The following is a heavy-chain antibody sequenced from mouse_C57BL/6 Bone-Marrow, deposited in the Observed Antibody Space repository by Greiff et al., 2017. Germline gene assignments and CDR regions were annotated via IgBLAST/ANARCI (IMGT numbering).Heavy chain of an antibody. V-gene: IGHV1-59*01. D-gene: IGHD1-1*01. CDR3: ARKLITTVVATDYAMDY. CDR2: IDPSDSYT. J-gene: IGHJ4*01. Sequence: QVQLQQPGAELVRPGTSVKLSCKASGYTFTSYWMHWVKQRPGQGLEWIGVIDPSDSYTNYNQKFKGKATLTVDTSSSTAYMQLSSLTSEDSAVYYCARKLITTVVATDYAMDYWGQGTSVTVSS. CDR1: GYTFTSYW.